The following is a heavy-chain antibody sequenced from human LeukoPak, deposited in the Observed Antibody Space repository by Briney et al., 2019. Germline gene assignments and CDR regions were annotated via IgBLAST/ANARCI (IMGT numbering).Heavy chain of an antibody. J-gene: IGHJ5*02. V-gene: IGHV1-2*02. CDR1: GYTFTNVF. CDR3: VRDWVGATTSFYP. D-gene: IGHD1-26*01. CDR2: INANTGGT. Sequence: ASLKVSCKASGYTFTNVFMHWVRQAPGQGLEWMGCINANTGGTNYAQKFQGRVTITGDTSISTAYMELSSLRSDDTAVYYCVRDWVGATTSFYPWGQGTLVTVSS.